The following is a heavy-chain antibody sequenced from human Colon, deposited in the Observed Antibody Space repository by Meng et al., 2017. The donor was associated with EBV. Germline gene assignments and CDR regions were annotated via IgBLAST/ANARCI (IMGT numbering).Heavy chain of an antibody. CDR2: ISHSGTT. Sequence: QVQVQQWGAGLLKPSEXLSLTCGLYGDTVSVHFWDWIRRPPGRGLEWIGQISHSGTTKYNPSLKSRVTISVDTSKNQFSLKVTSVTAADTAVYYCARYRLQNDYGDQLYYFDYLGQGSLVTVSS. D-gene: IGHD4-17*01. CDR3: ARYRLQNDYGDQLYYFDY. J-gene: IGHJ4*02. V-gene: IGHV4-34*01. CDR1: GDTVSVHF.